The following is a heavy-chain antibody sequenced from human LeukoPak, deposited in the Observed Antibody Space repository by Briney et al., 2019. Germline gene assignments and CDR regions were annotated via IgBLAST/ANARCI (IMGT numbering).Heavy chain of an antibody. V-gene: IGHV4-39*07. J-gene: IGHJ5*02. Sequence: PSETLSLTCSVSGGSVDSNYYYWGWIRQPPGKGLEWIGSISYTGATHYSPSLESRVTISLDTSKNQFSLKLASVTPADTAVYYCARAGTRWADENWFDPWGQGSLVIVSS. CDR3: ARAGTRWADENWFDP. D-gene: IGHD4-17*01. CDR1: GGSVDSNYYY. CDR2: ISYTGAT.